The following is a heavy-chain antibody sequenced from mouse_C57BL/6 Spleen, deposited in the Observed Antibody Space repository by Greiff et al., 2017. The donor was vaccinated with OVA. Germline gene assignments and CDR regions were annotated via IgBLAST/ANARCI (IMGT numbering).Heavy chain of an antibody. Sequence: EVMLVESGGGLVQPKGSLKLSCAASGFSFNTYAMNWVRQAPGKGLEWVARIRSKSNNYATYYADSVKDRFTISRDDSESMLYLQMNNLKTEDTAMYYCVRQGDGLDYWGQGTTLTVSS. CDR1: GFSFNTYA. V-gene: IGHV10-1*01. CDR2: IRSKSNNYAT. CDR3: VRQGDGLDY. D-gene: IGHD2-3*01. J-gene: IGHJ2*01.